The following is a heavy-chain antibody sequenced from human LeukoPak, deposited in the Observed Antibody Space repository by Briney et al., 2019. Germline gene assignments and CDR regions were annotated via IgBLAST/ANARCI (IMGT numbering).Heavy chain of an antibody. V-gene: IGHV1-69*04. CDR1: GGTFSSYT. CDR3: ARDYCSSTSCLYYGMDV. Sequence: ASVKVSCKASGGTFSSYTISWVRQAPGQGLEWMGRIIPILGIANYAQKFQGRVTITAEKSTSTAYMELSSLRSEDTAVYYCARDYCSSTSCLYYGMDVWGQGTTVTVSS. CDR2: IIPILGIA. J-gene: IGHJ6*02. D-gene: IGHD2-2*01.